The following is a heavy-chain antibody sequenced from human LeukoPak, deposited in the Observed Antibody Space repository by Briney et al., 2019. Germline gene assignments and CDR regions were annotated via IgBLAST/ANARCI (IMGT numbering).Heavy chain of an antibody. CDR1: GGSISGYF. CDR3: AREPTSGREPTSGRPLDY. CDR2: IYSSGSN. V-gene: IGHV4-4*07. Sequence: SETLSLTCTVSGGSISGYFWSWIQQPAGKGLVWIGRIYSSGSNNYNPSLKSRVTMSLDTSKNHLSLNLSSVTAADTAVYYCAREPTSGREPTSGRPLDYWGQGTLVTVSS. D-gene: IGHD5-12*01. J-gene: IGHJ4*02.